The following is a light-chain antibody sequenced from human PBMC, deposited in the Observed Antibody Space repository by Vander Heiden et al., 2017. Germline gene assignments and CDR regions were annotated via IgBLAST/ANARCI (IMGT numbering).Light chain of an antibody. CDR1: SKNVGNEG. Sequence: QAGLTQPPSVSKDLRQTATITCTGNSKNVGNEGAAWLQQHQGHPTKLLADRKNNRPSGIAERFSASRSGGTASLTITGLQPEDEADYYCSAWDSSLSGWVFGGGTKLTVL. CDR2: RKN. J-gene: IGLJ3*02. CDR3: SAWDSSLSGWV. V-gene: IGLV10-54*04.